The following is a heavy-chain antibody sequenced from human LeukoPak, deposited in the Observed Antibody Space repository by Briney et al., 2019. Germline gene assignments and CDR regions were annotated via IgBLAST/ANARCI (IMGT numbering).Heavy chain of an antibody. CDR2: IYPDDSDT. CDR3: ARLVDTTMADY. V-gene: IGHV5-51*01. Sequence: GEFLKISCKASGYSFTSYWIGWVRQMPGKGLEWMGIIYPDDSDTRYSPSFQGQVTISADKSISTAYLLWSSLKASDTAMYYCARLVDTTMADYWGQGSLVTVSS. CDR1: GYSFTSYW. J-gene: IGHJ4*02. D-gene: IGHD5-18*01.